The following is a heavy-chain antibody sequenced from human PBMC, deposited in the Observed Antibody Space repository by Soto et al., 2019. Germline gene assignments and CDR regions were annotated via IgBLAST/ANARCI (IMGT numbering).Heavy chain of an antibody. CDR3: VRDGTKNLRDWFDS. D-gene: IGHD1-1*01. CDR1: GASISGFY. V-gene: IGHV4-4*07. CDR2: IYATGTT. Sequence: SETLSLTCTVSGASISGFYWSWIRKSAGKGLEWIGRIYATGTTDYNPSLKSRVMMSVDTSKKQFSLKLRSVTAADTAVYYCVRDGTKNLRDWFDSWGQGISVTVSS. J-gene: IGHJ5*01.